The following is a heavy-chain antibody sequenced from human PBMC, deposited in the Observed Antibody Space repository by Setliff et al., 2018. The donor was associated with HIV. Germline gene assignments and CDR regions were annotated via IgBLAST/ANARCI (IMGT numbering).Heavy chain of an antibody. J-gene: IGHJ5*02. Sequence: KPSETLSLTCSVSGGSLISGGYYWSWIRQHPGKGLEWIGYVYYTGKTYYNPSLESRISMAVDTPKNQFSLKLTSVTAADTAIYYCARDLTSNANCFEPWGQGTQVTVSS. CDR3: ARDLTSNANCFEP. V-gene: IGHV4-31*03. CDR2: VYYTGKT. CDR1: GGSLISGGYY. D-gene: IGHD4-4*01.